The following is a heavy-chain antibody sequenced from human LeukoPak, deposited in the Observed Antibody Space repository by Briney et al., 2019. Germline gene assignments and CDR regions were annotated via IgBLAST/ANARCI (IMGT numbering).Heavy chain of an antibody. CDR1: GFTFSNYG. V-gene: IGHV3-30*02. D-gene: IGHD3-10*01. J-gene: IGHJ3*02. CDR3: AKGPLGSGSYYSAFDI. Sequence: PGGSLRLSCAASGFTFSNYGMHWVRQAPGKGLEWVAFIRYDGSNKYYADSVKGRFTISRDNSKNTLYLQMNSLRAEDTAVYYCAKGPLGSGSYYSAFDIWGQGTMVTVSS. CDR2: IRYDGSNK.